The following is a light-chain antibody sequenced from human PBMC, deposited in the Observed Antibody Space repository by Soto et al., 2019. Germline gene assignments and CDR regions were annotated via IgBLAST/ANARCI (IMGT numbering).Light chain of an antibody. CDR3: MQSTQLPPT. CDR1: QSLLQITGETF. CDR2: EVS. J-gene: IGKJ5*01. Sequence: DVGMTQTPLSLSVAPGQPASISCKSSQSLLQITGETFLFWYLQKPGQSPQLLIYEVSTRVSGVPDRFSGSGSGTDFTLEISRVETDDVGIYYCMQSTQLPPTFGQGTRLGIE. V-gene: IGKV2D-29*02.